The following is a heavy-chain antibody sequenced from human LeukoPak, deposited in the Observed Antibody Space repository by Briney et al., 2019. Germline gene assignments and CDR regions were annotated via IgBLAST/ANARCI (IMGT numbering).Heavy chain of an antibody. V-gene: IGHV5-51*01. CDR2: IYPDDSDI. Sequence: GESLKISCKGSGYSFTSYWIGWVRQMPGKGLEWLGIIYPDDSDITYSPSFRGQVTISADKSIRTAYLHWSSLEASDTAMYYCARPGRDGGYSYGFDSWGQGALVTVSP. CDR1: GYSFTSYW. D-gene: IGHD5-18*01. J-gene: IGHJ5*01. CDR3: ARPGRDGGYSYGFDS.